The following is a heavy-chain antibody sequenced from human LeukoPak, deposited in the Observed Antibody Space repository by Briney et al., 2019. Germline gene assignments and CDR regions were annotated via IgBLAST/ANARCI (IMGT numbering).Heavy chain of an antibody. V-gene: IGHV1-2*02. Sequence: ASVKVSCKASGCTFTGYYMHWVRQAPGQGLEWMGWINPNSGGTNYAQKFQGRVTMTRDTSISTAYMELSRLRSDDTAVYYCASVLEGAGAFDIWGQGTMVTVSS. CDR3: ASVLEGAGAFDI. J-gene: IGHJ3*02. D-gene: IGHD3-3*01. CDR2: INPNSGGT. CDR1: GCTFTGYY.